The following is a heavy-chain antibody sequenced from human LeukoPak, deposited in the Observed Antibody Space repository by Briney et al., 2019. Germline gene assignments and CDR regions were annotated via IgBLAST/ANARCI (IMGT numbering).Heavy chain of an antibody. CDR1: GFTFSSYA. J-gene: IGHJ3*01. CDR2: VSYDGSNK. D-gene: IGHD1-1*01. CDR3: SRGGAGRTADDTFDL. Sequence: GGPLRLSCAASGFTFSSYAMHWVRQAPGKGLEWVAVVSYDGSNKYYADSLKGRFTISRDNAKNSLYLQMNSLRAEDTAVYYCSRGGAGRTADDTFDLWGQGTMVTVSS. V-gene: IGHV3-30-3*01.